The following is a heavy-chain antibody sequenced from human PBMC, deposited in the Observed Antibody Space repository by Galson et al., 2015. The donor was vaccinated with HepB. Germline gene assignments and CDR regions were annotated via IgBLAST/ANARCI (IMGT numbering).Heavy chain of an antibody. CDR1: GYTFSPYS. Sequence: SVKVSCKASGYTFSPYSITWVRQAPGQGLEWMGWISPYNRDIKYARKFQGRVTMTTGTITTTAYMELRSLRSDDTAVYYCARDPYDSSGYLVGYFDYWGQGTLVTVSS. CDR2: ISPYNRDI. D-gene: IGHD3-22*01. CDR3: ARDPYDSSGYLVGYFDY. J-gene: IGHJ4*02. V-gene: IGHV1-18*01.